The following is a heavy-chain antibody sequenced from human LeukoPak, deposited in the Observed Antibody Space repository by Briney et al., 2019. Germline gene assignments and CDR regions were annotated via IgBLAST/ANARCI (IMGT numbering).Heavy chain of an antibody. V-gene: IGHV3-53*01. CDR2: IYSGDST. D-gene: IGHD4-17*01. CDR3: ASRDSGDSPYFDD. J-gene: IGHJ4*02. Sequence: GGSLRLSCAASGFTVSRKYMSWVRQAPGKGLEWVSLIYSGDSTYYADSVKGRFTISRDNSKNTLYLQMNSLRAEDTSVFYCASRDSGDSPYFDDWGQRTLVTASS. CDR1: GFTVSRKY.